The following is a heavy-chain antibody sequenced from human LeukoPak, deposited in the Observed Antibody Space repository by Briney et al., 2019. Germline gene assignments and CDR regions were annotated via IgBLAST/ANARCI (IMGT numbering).Heavy chain of an antibody. D-gene: IGHD3-22*01. V-gene: IGHV1-18*01. CDR1: VYTFTSYS. CDR3: ATDRWYYASSGYYYFDY. CDR2: SIGYNDNT. J-gene: IGHJ4*02. Sequence: ASVKVSCKSSVYTFTSYSISCVRHSPGQAPGRILWSIGYNDNTNYAQKLHGRVTMTTDTSTSTAYMELRSLRSDDTAVYYCATDRWYYASSGYYYFDYWGQGTLVTVSS.